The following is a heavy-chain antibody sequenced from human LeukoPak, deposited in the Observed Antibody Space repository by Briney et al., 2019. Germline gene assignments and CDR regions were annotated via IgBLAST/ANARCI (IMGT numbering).Heavy chain of an antibody. Sequence: PGGSLRLSCAASGFTFSSYGMHWVRQAPGKGLEWVAFIRYDGSNKYYADSVKGRFTISRDNSKNTLYLQMNSLRAEDTAVYYCAKYPYYYDSSGYYAEYFQHWGQGTLVTVSS. CDR2: IRYDGSNK. D-gene: IGHD3-22*01. CDR1: GFTFSSYG. CDR3: AKYPYYYDSSGYYAEYFQH. V-gene: IGHV3-30*02. J-gene: IGHJ1*01.